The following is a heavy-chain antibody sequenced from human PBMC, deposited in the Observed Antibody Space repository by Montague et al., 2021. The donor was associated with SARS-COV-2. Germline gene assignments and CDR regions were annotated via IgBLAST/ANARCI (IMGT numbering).Heavy chain of an antibody. CDR1: GGSIGSHY. CDR3: ARVFPRWLQFDPYFDY. CDR2: IYYSGST. V-gene: IGHV4-59*11. J-gene: IGHJ4*02. D-gene: IGHD5-24*01. Sequence: SETRSLTCTVSGGSIGSHYWSWIRQPPGKGLEWIGYIYYSGSTNYNPSLKSRVTISVDTSKNQFSLKLSSVTAADTAVYYCARVFPRWLQFDPYFDYWGQGTLVTVSS.